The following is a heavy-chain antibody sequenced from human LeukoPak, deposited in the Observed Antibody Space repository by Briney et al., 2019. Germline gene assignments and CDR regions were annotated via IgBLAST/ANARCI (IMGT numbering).Heavy chain of an antibody. CDR1: GFTFSSYG. CDR3: ARDLSISLYYYYVMDV. Sequence: PGRSLRLSCAASGFTFSSYGMHWVRQAPGKGLDWVAVMSFDGSSKYYVDSVKGRFTISRDNSKNTLYLQMNSLRAEDTAVYYCARDLSISLYYYYVMDVWGQGTTVTVSS. D-gene: IGHD2-2*01. J-gene: IGHJ6*02. CDR2: MSFDGSSK. V-gene: IGHV3-30*03.